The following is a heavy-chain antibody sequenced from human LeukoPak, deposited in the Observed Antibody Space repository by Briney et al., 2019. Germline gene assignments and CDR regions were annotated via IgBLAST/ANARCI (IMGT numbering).Heavy chain of an antibody. CDR3: ARVGYYDSSGYYTGGDYYFDY. V-gene: IGHV3-66*01. Sequence: PGGSLRLSCAASGFTVSSNYMSWVRQAPGKGLEWVSGIYSGGSTYYADSVKGRFTISRDNSKNTLYLQMNSLRAEDTAVYYCARVGYYDSSGYYTGGDYYFDYWGQGTLVTVSS. CDR2: IYSGGST. D-gene: IGHD3-22*01. CDR1: GFTVSSNY. J-gene: IGHJ4*02.